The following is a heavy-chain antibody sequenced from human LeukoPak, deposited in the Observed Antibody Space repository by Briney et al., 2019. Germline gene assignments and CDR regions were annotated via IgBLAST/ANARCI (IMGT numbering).Heavy chain of an antibody. V-gene: IGHV3-48*03. Sequence: QPGGSLRLSCAASGFTFSSYAMSWVRQAPGKGPEWVSYIGSSGSTIYYAHSVKGRFTISRDNAKNSLYLQMNSLRAEDTAVYYCARAPAAEHVQIWLHGNWFDPWGQGTLVTVSS. CDR3: ARAPAAEHVQIWLHGNWFDP. J-gene: IGHJ5*02. CDR2: IGSSGSTI. D-gene: IGHD5-18*01. CDR1: GFTFSSYA.